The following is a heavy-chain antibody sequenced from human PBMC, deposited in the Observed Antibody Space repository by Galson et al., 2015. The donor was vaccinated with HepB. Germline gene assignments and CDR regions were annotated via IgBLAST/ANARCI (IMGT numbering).Heavy chain of an antibody. CDR1: GFNFGTFT. CDR2: ISSSSRYI. Sequence: SLRLSCAASGFNFGTFTMNWVRQVPGKGLGWVSSISSSSRYIYYADSMKGRFTISRDNAKNSLYLQKNSLRAEDTAVYRCAKVVYYYMDVWGKGTTVTVSS. J-gene: IGHJ6*03. V-gene: IGHV3-21*01. CDR3: AKVVYYYMDV.